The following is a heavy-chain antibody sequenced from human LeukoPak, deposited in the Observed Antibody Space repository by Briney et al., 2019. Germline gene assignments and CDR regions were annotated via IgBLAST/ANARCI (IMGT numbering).Heavy chain of an antibody. Sequence: PGGSLRLSCAASGFTFSSYSMNWVRQAPGKGLEWVSSISSSSSYIYYADSVKGRFTISRDNAKNSLYLQMNSLRAEDTAVYYCARDIYGFWSGQGYWGQGTLVTVSS. CDR1: GFTFSSYS. D-gene: IGHD3-3*01. V-gene: IGHV3-21*01. J-gene: IGHJ4*02. CDR2: ISSSSSYI. CDR3: ARDIYGFWSGQGY.